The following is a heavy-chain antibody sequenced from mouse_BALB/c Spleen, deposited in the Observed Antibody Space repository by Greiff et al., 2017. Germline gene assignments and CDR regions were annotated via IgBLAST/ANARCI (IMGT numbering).Heavy chain of an antibody. J-gene: IGHJ2*01. D-gene: IGHD2-10*01. CDR1: GYAFTNYL. CDR2: INPGSGGT. Sequence: VKLQESGAELVRPGTSVKVSCKASGYAFTNYLIEWVKQRPGQGLEWIGVINPGSGGTNYNEKFKGKATLTADKSSSTAYMQLSSLTSDDSAVYFCARERAYYGNYVGFDYWGQGTTLTVSS. CDR3: ARERAYYGNYVGFDY. V-gene: IGHV1-54*01.